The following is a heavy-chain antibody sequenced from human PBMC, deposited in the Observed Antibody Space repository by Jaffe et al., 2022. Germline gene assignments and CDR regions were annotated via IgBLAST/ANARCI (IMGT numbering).Heavy chain of an antibody. Sequence: QVQLQQWGAGLLKPSETLSLTCAVYGGSFSGYYWSWIRQPPGKGLEWIGEINHSGSTNYNPSLKSRVTISVDTSKNQFSLKLSSVTAADTAVYYCARGATGTIWAVDYWGQGTLVTVSS. J-gene: IGHJ4*02. CDR3: ARGATGTIWAVDY. CDR2: INHSGST. CDR1: GGSFSGYY. D-gene: IGHD3-9*01. V-gene: IGHV4-34*01.